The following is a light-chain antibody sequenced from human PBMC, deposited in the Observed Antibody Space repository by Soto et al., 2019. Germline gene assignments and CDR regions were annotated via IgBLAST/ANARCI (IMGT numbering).Light chain of an antibody. CDR1: SSDVGGVNS. Sequence: QSALTQTASVSGSSGQSITISCTGASSDVGGVNSVSWYQQHPGKAPKLMISDVSDRPSGVSDRFSGSKSGNTASLTISGLQAEDEADYYCSSYTISGTVFGGGTKLTVL. J-gene: IGLJ2*01. CDR3: SSYTISGTV. V-gene: IGLV2-14*03. CDR2: DVS.